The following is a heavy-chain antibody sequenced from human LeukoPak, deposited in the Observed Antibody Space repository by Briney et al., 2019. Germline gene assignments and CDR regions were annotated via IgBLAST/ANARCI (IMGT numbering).Heavy chain of an antibody. CDR1: GFTFSGFS. CDR2: INGNGDTT. J-gene: IGHJ1*01. CDR3: ARIGVENFYGL. D-gene: IGHD2/OR15-2a*01. Sequence: GGSLRLSCAASGFTFSGFSMRWIRQAPGKGLEYVSAINGNGDTTFYAHSVKGRSTISRDNSKNTVYLQMGSLRGADMALSFCARIGVENFYGLWGQGTLVSVSS. V-gene: IGHV3-64*01.